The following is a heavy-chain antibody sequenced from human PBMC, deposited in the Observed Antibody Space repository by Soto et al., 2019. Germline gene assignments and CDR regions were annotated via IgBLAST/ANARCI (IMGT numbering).Heavy chain of an antibody. J-gene: IGHJ4*02. Sequence: EVQLVESGGALVQPGGSLRLSCAASGFTFSNYAMNWVRQAPGKGLEWVSYISTGDSPIYYADSVKGRFTISRDNAKKSLYLQTISLRAEDTAVYYCATVCRFCSGSNSLYWGRGTLVTVSS. V-gene: IGHV3-48*01. CDR2: ISTGDSPI. CDR1: GFTFSNYA. CDR3: ATVCRFCSGSNSLY. D-gene: IGHD2-15*01.